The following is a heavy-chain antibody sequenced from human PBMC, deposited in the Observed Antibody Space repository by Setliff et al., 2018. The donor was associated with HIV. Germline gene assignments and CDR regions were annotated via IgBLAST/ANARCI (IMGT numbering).Heavy chain of an antibody. CDR3: ARDRFMNWYSDL. J-gene: IGHJ2*01. CDR1: GSIFSISY. V-gene: IGHV3-66*03. D-gene: IGHD3-16*01. CDR2: ISTGT. Sequence: GGSLRLSCAATGSIFSISYMHWVRQAPGRGLEWVSLISTGTYYADSVKGRFTISRDNSKNTLYLQMNSLRVEDTAVYYCARDRFMNWYSDLWGRGTLVTVSS.